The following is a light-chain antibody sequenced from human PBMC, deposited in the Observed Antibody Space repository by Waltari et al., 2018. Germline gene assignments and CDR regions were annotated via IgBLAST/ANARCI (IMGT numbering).Light chain of an antibody. V-gene: IGLV1-51*01. CDR2: GKN. CDR3: GAWDASLSVV. J-gene: IGLJ2*01. CDR1: GSNIGNNY. Sequence: QSVLTQPPSVSAAPGQKVTISCSGSGSNIGNNYVSWYQQLPGTAPKLLIYGKNKRPSGIPDRFSGSQSGTSATLDITGLQTGDEADYYCGAWDASLSVVFGGGTKLTVL.